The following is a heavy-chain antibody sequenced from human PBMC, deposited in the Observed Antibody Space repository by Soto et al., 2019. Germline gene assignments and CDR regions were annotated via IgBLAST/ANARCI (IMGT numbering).Heavy chain of an antibody. V-gene: IGHV4-59*01. J-gene: IGHJ6*02. Sequence: TLSLTCTVSGGSISSYYWSWIRQPPGKGLEWIGYIYYSGSTNYNPSLKSRVTISVDTSKNQFSLKLSSVTAADTAVYYCARDEKITIFGVVTYYYGMDVWGQGTTVTVSS. CDR1: GGSISSYY. CDR2: IYYSGST. D-gene: IGHD3-3*01. CDR3: ARDEKITIFGVVTYYYGMDV.